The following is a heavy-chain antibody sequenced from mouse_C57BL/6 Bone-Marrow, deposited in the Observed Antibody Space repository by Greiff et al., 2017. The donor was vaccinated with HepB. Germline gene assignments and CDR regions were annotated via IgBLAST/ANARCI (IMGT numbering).Heavy chain of an antibody. V-gene: IGHV3-6*01. CDR1: GYSITSGYY. D-gene: IGHD1-1*01. Sequence: DVKLVESGPGLVKPSQSLSLTCSVTGYSITSGYYWNWIRQFPGNKLEWMGYISYDGSNNYNPSLKNRISITRDTSKNQFFLKLNSVTTEDTATYYCASTYGSSYGNYWGQGTTLTVSS. CDR2: ISYDGSN. J-gene: IGHJ2*01. CDR3: ASTYGSSYGNY.